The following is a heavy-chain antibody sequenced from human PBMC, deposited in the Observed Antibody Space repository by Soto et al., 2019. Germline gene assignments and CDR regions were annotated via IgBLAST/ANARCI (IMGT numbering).Heavy chain of an antibody. CDR1: GYSFSNFW. D-gene: IGHD2-8*02. CDR3: ASSVLVTSTMNYFDL. Sequence: GESLKISCQASGYSFSNFWIAWVRQMPGEGLEWLGIVYPDDSDTRYSPSFLGQVTISADKSIKTTYLQWSSLKASDTAIYFCASSVLVTSTMNYFDLWGQGTLVTVSS. V-gene: IGHV5-51*01. J-gene: IGHJ4*02. CDR2: VYPDDSDT.